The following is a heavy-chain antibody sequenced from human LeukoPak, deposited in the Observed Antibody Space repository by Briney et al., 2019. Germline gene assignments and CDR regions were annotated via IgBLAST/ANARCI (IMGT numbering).Heavy chain of an antibody. CDR2: ISSSSSYI. Sequence: GGSLRLSCAASGFTFSSYSMNWVRQAPGKGLEWVSSISSSSSYIHYADSVKGRFTISRDNAKNSLYLQMNSLRAEDTAVYYCARQTYYDSSGYYSPYWGQGTLVTVSS. J-gene: IGHJ4*02. V-gene: IGHV3-21*01. CDR1: GFTFSSYS. D-gene: IGHD3-22*01. CDR3: ARQTYYDSSGYYSPY.